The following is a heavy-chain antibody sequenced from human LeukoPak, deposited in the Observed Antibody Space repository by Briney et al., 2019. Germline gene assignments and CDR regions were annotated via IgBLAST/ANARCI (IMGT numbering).Heavy chain of an antibody. V-gene: IGHV4-38-2*01. D-gene: IGHD6-19*01. CDR1: GYSISSGYY. Sequence: SETLSLTCAVSGYSISSGYYWGWIRQPPGKGLEWIGSIYHSGSTYYNPSLKSRVTISIDTSKNQFSLKLSSVTAADTAVYYCARRGLGSGWLSYDYWGQGTLVTVSS. CDR2: IYHSGST. CDR3: ARRGLGSGWLSYDY. J-gene: IGHJ4*02.